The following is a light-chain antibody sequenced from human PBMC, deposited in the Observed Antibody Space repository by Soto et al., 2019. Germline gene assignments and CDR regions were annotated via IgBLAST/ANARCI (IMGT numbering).Light chain of an antibody. Sequence: QSVLTQPPSVSGAPGRRVTISCTGSSSNIGAGYDVHWYQQLPGTAPKLLIYGNSNRPSGVPDRFSGSKSGTSASLAITGLQAEDEADYYCQSYDNSLSVRVFGGGTKLTVL. CDR3: QSYDNSLSVRV. J-gene: IGLJ2*01. V-gene: IGLV1-40*01. CDR2: GNS. CDR1: SSNIGAGYD.